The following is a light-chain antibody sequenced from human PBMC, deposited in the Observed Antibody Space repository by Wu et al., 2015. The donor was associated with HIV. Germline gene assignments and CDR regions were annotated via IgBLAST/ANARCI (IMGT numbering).Light chain of an antibody. V-gene: IGKV1-8*01. J-gene: IGKJ4*01. CDR2: GAS. CDR1: HDVGTY. Sequence: AIRLTQSPSSLSVSRGDRVTITCRTSHDVGTYFAWFQQKPGKAPEVLIYGASTLQSGIPSRFSGSGSGTNFTLTISCVQSEDFATYYCQQYYNYPLTFGGGPGWTSN. CDR3: QQYYNYPLT.